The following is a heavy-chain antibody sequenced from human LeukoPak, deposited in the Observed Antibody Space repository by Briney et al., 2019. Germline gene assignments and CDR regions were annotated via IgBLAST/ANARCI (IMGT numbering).Heavy chain of an antibody. CDR1: GYTFTGYY. CDR3: ARDPEYCSGGSCYSWNWFDP. V-gene: IGHV1-2*02. J-gene: IGHJ5*02. Sequence: RASVKVSCKASGYTFTGYYMHWVRQAPGQGLEWMSWINPNSGGTNYAQKFQGRVTMTRDTSISTAYMELSRLRSDDTAVYYCARDPEYCSGGSCYSWNWFDPWGQGTLVTVSS. CDR2: INPNSGGT. D-gene: IGHD2-15*01.